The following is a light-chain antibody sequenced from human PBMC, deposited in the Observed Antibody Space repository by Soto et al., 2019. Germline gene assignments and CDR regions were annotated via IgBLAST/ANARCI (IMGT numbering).Light chain of an antibody. V-gene: IGLV2-14*01. J-gene: IGLJ1*01. CDR3: SSYTSSSTDV. CDR1: NSDVGGYNY. CDR2: EVS. Sequence: QSVLTQPASVSGSPGQSITISCTGTNSDVGGYNYVSWYQQHPGKAPKLMIYEVSNRPSGVSNRFSGSKSGNTASLTISGLQAEDEADYYCSSYTSSSTDVFGTGTKLTVL.